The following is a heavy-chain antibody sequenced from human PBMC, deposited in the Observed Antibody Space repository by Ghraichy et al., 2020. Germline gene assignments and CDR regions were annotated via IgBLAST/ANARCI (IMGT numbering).Heavy chain of an antibody. V-gene: IGHV4-59*01. CDR1: GGSISSYY. Sequence: SETLSLTCTVSGGSISSYYWSWIRQPPGKGLEWIGYIYYSGSTNYNPSLKSRVTISVDTSKNQFSLKLSSVTAADTAVYYCARDRGADSDAFDIWGQGTMVTVSS. CDR2: IYYSGST. D-gene: IGHD3-10*01. CDR3: ARDRGADSDAFDI. J-gene: IGHJ3*02.